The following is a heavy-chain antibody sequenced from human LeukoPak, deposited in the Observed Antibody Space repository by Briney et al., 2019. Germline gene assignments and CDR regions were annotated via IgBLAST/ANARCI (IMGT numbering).Heavy chain of an antibody. J-gene: IGHJ2*01. Sequence: GGSLRLSCTASGFIFSTYGMSWVRQAPGMGLEWVGKIRQDGGQIFYVDSVKGRFTISRDNAKNSLYLQLNNLRAEDTAVYYCARADLEWYLDLWGRGTLVTVSS. CDR2: IRQDGGQI. CDR3: ARADLEWYLDL. CDR1: GFIFSTYG. V-gene: IGHV3-7*01.